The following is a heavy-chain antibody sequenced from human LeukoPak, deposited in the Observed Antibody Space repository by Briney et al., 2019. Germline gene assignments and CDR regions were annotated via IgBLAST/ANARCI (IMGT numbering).Heavy chain of an antibody. CDR1: GFTFNNAW. CDR3: TTGNWGPY. V-gene: IGHV3-15*07. D-gene: IGHD7-27*01. J-gene: IGHJ4*02. Sequence: GGSLRLSCAASGFTFNNAWMNWVRQAPGKGLEWVGRIKSKIDGGTTDFGAPVKGRFGISRDDSENTMYLHMDSLRTEDTAVYYCTTGNWGPYWGQGTLVTVSS. CDR2: IKSKIDGGTT.